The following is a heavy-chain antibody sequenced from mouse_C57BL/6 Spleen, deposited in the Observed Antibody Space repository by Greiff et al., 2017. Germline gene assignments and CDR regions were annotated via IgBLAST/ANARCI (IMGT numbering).Heavy chain of an antibody. V-gene: IGHV10-1*01. CDR3: VSAYYSNLYAMDY. D-gene: IGHD2-5*01. CDR1: GFSFNTYA. J-gene: IGHJ4*01. CDR2: IRSKSNNYAT. Sequence: EVKLMESGGGLVQPKGSLKLSCAASGFSFNTYAMNWVRQAPGKGLEWVARIRSKSNNYATYYADSVKDRFTISRDDSESRLYLQMNNMKTEDTAMYYCVSAYYSNLYAMDYWGQGTSVTVSS.